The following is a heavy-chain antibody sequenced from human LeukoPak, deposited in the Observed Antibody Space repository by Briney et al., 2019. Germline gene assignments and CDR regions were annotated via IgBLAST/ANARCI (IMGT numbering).Heavy chain of an antibody. J-gene: IGHJ4*02. CDR3: ARGKGLQYFDY. D-gene: IGHD2-21*01. V-gene: IGHV3-48*01. Sequence: GGSLRLSCAASGFTFSSYSMSWVRQAPGKGLEWVSYISGGGSTIYYADSVKGRFTISRENAKNSLYLQMNSLRAEDTAVYYCARGKGLQYFDYWGQGTLVTVSS. CDR1: GFTFSSYS. CDR2: ISGGGSTI.